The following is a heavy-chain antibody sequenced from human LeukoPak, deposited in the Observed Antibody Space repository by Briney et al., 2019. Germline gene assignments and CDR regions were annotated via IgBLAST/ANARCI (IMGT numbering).Heavy chain of an antibody. V-gene: IGHV3-15*01. CDR3: TTDYVYYYYGMDV. Sequence: GGSLRLSCAASGFTFSNAWMNWVRQAPGRGLEWVGRIKSKTDGGATDYAAPVKGRFSISRDDSKDTLYLQMNSLKTEHTAVYYCTTDYVYYYYGMDVWGQGTTVTVSS. CDR1: GFTFSNAW. D-gene: IGHD3-16*01. CDR2: IKSKTDGGAT. J-gene: IGHJ6*02.